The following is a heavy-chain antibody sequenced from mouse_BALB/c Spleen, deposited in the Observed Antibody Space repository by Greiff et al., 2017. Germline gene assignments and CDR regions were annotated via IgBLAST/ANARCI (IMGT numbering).Heavy chain of an antibody. Sequence: QVQLQQSGAELAKPGASVKMSCKASGYTFTSYWMHWVKQRPGQGLEWIGYINPSTGYTEYNQKFKDKATLTADKSSSTAYMQLSSLTSEDSAVYDCARSGIYYYGSSYDYWGQGTTLTVSS. CDR1: GYTFTSYW. V-gene: IGHV1-7*01. J-gene: IGHJ2*01. D-gene: IGHD1-1*01. CDR3: ARSGIYYYGSSYDY. CDR2: INPSTGYT.